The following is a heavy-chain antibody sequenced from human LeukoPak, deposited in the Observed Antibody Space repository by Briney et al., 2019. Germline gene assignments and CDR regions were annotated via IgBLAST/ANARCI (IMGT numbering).Heavy chain of an antibody. CDR2: ISYDGTNK. CDR1: GFTFSNYA. V-gene: IGHV3-30*04. Sequence: GESLKISCAASGFTFSNYAIHWVRQAPGKGLEWVAIISYDGTNKYYADSVKGRFTISRDNSKNTLYLQMNSLRAEDTAVYYCARDHNGSGNYYATSYNFDYWGQGTLVTVSS. J-gene: IGHJ4*02. CDR3: ARDHNGSGNYYATSYNFDY. D-gene: IGHD3-10*01.